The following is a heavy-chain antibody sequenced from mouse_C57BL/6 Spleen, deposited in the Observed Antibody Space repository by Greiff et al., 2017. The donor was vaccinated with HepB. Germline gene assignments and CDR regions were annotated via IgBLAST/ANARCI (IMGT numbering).Heavy chain of an antibody. Sequence: VKLVESGPGLVAPSQSLSITCTVSGFSLTSYGVSWVRQPPGKGLEWLGVIWGDGSTNYHAALISRLSISKDNSKSQVFLKLNRLQTDDTATYYCAKPGSSGYVGAMDYWGQGTSVTVSS. D-gene: IGHD3-2*02. V-gene: IGHV2-3*01. CDR3: AKPGSSGYVGAMDY. CDR2: IWGDGST. CDR1: GFSLTSYG. J-gene: IGHJ4*01.